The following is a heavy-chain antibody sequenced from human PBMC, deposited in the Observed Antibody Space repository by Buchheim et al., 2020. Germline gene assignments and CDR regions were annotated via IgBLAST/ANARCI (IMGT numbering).Heavy chain of an antibody. CDR2: INHSGST. D-gene: IGHD1-26*01. Sequence: QVQLQQWGAGLLKPSETLSLTCAVYGGSFSGYYWSWIRQPPGKGLEWIGEINHSGSTNYNPSLKSRVTILVDTSKNKFSLELSSVTAADTAVYYCARYRLNSGSYNYWGQGTL. V-gene: IGHV4-34*01. CDR3: ARYRLNSGSYNY. J-gene: IGHJ4*02. CDR1: GGSFSGYY.